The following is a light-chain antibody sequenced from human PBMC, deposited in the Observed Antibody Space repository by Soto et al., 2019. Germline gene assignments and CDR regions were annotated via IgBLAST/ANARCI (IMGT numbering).Light chain of an antibody. J-gene: IGLJ1*01. CDR1: SSDVGGYYY. Sequence: QSALTQPRSVSGSPGQSVTISCTGTSSDVGGYYYVSWYQQHPGKAPKLIIYDVSKRPSGVPDRFSGSKSGNTASLTIAGLQAEDEADYYCCSYAGSYTPSYVFGTGTKVTVL. CDR3: CSYAGSYTPSYV. CDR2: DVS. V-gene: IGLV2-11*01.